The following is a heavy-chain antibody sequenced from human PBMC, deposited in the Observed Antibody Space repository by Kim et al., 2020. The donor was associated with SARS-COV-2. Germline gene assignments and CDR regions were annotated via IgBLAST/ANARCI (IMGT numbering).Heavy chain of an antibody. CDR3: ARDGTTRNGGYYFDY. D-gene: IGHD1-1*01. V-gene: IGHV1-3*01. J-gene: IGHJ4*02. Sequence: HKFQGRVTITRDTSARTAYMELSSLRSEDTAVYYCARDGTTRNGGYYFDYWGQRALVTVSS.